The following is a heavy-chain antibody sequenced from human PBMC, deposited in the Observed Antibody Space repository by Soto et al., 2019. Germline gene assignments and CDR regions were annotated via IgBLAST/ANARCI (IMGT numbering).Heavy chain of an antibody. CDR1: GFTFSSYS. D-gene: IGHD2-15*01. V-gene: IGHV3-23*01. CDR2: VSIGGST. J-gene: IGHJ4*02. CDR3: AKRRGAGGHFDY. Sequence: GGSLRLSCAASGFTFSSYSMGWVRQGPGKGLEWVAVVSIGGSTHYADSVRGRFTISRDNSKNTLSLQMNSLTAEDTAVYFCAKRRGAGGHFDYWGQGALVTVSS.